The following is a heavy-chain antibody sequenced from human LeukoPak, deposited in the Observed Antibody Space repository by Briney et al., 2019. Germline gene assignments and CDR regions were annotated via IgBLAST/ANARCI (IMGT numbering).Heavy chain of an antibody. D-gene: IGHD6-19*01. CDR1: GYTFTGYF. CDR3: AREFLAVPGMNY. J-gene: IGHJ4*02. CDR2: ISAYNGNT. Sequence: ASVKVSCKASGYTFTGYFMHWVRQAPGQGLEWMGWISAYNGNTNYAQKVQGRVTMTTDTSTSTAYMELRSLRSDDTAVYYCAREFLAVPGMNYWGQGTPVTVSS. V-gene: IGHV1-18*04.